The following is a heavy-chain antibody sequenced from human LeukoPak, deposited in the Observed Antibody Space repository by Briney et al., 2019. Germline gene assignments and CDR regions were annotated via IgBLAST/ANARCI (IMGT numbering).Heavy chain of an antibody. Sequence: SETLSLTCAVSGGSINSETYYWAWIRQNPGKDLEWIGYIYRTGITYPNPSLKSRVSMSIDTSKNQFSLELTSVTAADTAVYFCARASWTDFFLDYWGQGTLLSVSS. CDR3: ARASWTDFFLDY. V-gene: IGHV4-31*11. D-gene: IGHD3-3*01. J-gene: IGHJ4*02. CDR2: IYRTGIT. CDR1: GGSINSETYY.